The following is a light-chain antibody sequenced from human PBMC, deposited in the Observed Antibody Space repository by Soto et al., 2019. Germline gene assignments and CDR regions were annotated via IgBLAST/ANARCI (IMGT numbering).Light chain of an antibody. CDR1: QSASSRY. V-gene: IGKV3-20*01. J-gene: IGKJ1*01. CDR2: GAS. CDR3: QQYGSSPWT. Sequence: EIVLTQSPGTLSLSPGERATLSCRAGQSASSRYLAWYQQKPGQAPMLLIYGASSRATGIPDRFSGSGSGTDFTLTISRLEPEDFAVYYCQQYGSSPWTFGQGTKVEIK.